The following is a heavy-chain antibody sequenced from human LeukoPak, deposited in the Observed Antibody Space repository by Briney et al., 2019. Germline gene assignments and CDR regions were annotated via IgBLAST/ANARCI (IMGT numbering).Heavy chain of an antibody. J-gene: IGHJ3*02. V-gene: IGHV3-30*04. Sequence: GGSLRLSCAASGFTFSSYVMHWVRQAPGKGLEWVAVLSYDGSNKNYADSVKGRFTISRDNSKNTLYLQMNSLRAEDTAMYYCARSLGATYAFDIWGQGTMVTVSS. CDR2: LSYDGSNK. CDR1: GFTFSSYV. CDR3: ARSLGATYAFDI. D-gene: IGHD1-26*01.